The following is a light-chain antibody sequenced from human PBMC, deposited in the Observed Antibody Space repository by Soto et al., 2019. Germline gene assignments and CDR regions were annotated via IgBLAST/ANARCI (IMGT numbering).Light chain of an antibody. Sequence: EIVLTQSPGTLSFSPGERATLSCRSSQSVRSNYLAWYQQKPGQAPRLLIYGASSRATCIPERFSGSGSGTDFTLIISRLEPEDFAVYYCQQYGISPYTFGQGAKLEIK. V-gene: IGKV3-20*01. CDR3: QQYGISPYT. CDR2: GAS. J-gene: IGKJ2*01. CDR1: QSVRSNY.